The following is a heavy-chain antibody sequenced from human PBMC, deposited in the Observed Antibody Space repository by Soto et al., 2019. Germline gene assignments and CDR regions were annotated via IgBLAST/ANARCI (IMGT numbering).Heavy chain of an antibody. CDR1: GFTFSSYS. CDR3: ARDRDFGDSDVTEFDP. Sequence: GGSLRLSCAASGFTFSSYSMNWVRQAPGKGLEWVSSLSSSTRYIYYADSVKGRFTISRDNAKNSLYLQMNSLRAEDTAVYYCARDRDFGDSDVTEFDPWAQGTLVTVSS. J-gene: IGHJ5*02. V-gene: IGHV3-21*01. D-gene: IGHD2-21*02. CDR2: LSSSTRYI.